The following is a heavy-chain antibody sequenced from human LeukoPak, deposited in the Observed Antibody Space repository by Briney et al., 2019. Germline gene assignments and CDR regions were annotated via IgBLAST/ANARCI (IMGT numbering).Heavy chain of an antibody. CDR3: ARGSGYYYVFDY. CDR2: IIPIFGTA. J-gene: IGHJ4*02. D-gene: IGHD3-22*01. CDR1: GGTFSSYA. Sequence: SVKVSCKASGGTFSSYAISWVRQAPGQGLEWMGGIIPIFGTANYAQKFQGRVTITTDESTSTAYMELSSLRSEDTAVYYCARGSGYYYVFDYWGQGTLVTVSS. V-gene: IGHV1-69*05.